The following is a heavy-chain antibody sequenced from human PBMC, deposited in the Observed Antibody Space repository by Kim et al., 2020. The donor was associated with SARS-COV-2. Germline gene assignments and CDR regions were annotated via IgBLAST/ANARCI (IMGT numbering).Heavy chain of an antibody. Sequence: PSLKSRVTMSVDTSKNQFSLKLSSVTAADTAVYYCAREQLVPHYYYGMDVWGQGTTVTVSS. J-gene: IGHJ6*02. D-gene: IGHD6-13*01. CDR3: AREQLVPHYYYGMDV. V-gene: IGHV4-4*07.